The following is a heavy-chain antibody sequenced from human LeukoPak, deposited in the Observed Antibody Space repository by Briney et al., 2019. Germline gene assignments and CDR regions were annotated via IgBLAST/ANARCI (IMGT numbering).Heavy chain of an antibody. CDR2: INPNSGGT. CDR1: GYTFTGYY. Sequence: ASVKVSFKASGYTFTGYYMHWVRQAPGQGLERMGWINPNSGGTNYAQKFQGRVTMTRDTSISTAYMELSRLRSDDTAVYYCARVRIAVAGKYYFDYWGQGTLVTVSS. D-gene: IGHD6-19*01. J-gene: IGHJ4*02. V-gene: IGHV1-2*02. CDR3: ARVRIAVAGKYYFDY.